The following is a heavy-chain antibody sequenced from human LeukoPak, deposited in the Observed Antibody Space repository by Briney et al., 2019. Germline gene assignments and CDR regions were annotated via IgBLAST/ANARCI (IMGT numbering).Heavy chain of an antibody. D-gene: IGHD6-19*01. CDR1: GGSISSYY. Sequence: PSETLSLTCTVSGGSISSYYWSWIRQPPGKGLEWIGYIYYSGSTNYNPSLKSRVTISVDTSKNQFSLKLSSVAAADTAVYYCARHDDLMAGYCFDYWGQGTLVTVSS. J-gene: IGHJ4*02. CDR2: IYYSGST. CDR3: ARHDDLMAGYCFDY. V-gene: IGHV4-59*01.